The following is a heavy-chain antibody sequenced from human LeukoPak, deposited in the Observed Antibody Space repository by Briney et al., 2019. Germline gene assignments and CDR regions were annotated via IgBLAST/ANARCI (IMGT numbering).Heavy chain of an antibody. CDR1: GYTFTGYY. Sequence: ASVKVSCKASGYTFTGYYMHWVRQAPGQGLEWMGWINPNSGGTNYAQKFQGRVTMTRDTSISTAHMELSRLRSDDTAVYYCARGSTSWQHGGVDYWGQGTLVTVSS. CDR2: INPNSGGT. D-gene: IGHD2-2*01. V-gene: IGHV1-2*02. CDR3: ARGSTSWQHGGVDY. J-gene: IGHJ4*02.